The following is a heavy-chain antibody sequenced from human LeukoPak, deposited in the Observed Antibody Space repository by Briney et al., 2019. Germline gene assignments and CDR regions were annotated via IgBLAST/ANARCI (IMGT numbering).Heavy chain of an antibody. V-gene: IGHV1-3*01. CDR1: GYIFTTYP. CDR2: MNADNGGT. CDR3: AREHKYSNSWYPAY. D-gene: IGHD6-13*01. Sequence: ASVKVSCKASGYIFTTYPIHWVRQAPGQRLEWMGWMNADNGGTIYSQKFQGRVTITRDTSASTAYVELSSLTSEDTAVYYCAREHKYSNSWYPAYWGQGTLVTVSS. J-gene: IGHJ4*02.